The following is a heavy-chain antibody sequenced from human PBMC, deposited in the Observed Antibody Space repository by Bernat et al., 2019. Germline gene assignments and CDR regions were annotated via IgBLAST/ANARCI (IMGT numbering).Heavy chain of an antibody. V-gene: IGHV4-39*01. D-gene: IGHD4-17*01. CDR2: IYYSGST. Sequence: QLQLQESGPGLVKPSETLSLTCTVSGGSISSSGYYWDWIRQPPGEGLEWIGSIYYSGSTYYNPSLKSRVTISVDTSKNQFSLKLSSVTAADTAVYYCARRVTTRPDAFDIWGQGTMATVSS. CDR3: ARRVTTRPDAFDI. J-gene: IGHJ3*02. CDR1: GGSISSSGYY.